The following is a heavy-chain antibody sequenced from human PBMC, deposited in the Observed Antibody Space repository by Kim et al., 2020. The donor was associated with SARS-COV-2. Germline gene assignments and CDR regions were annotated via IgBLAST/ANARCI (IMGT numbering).Heavy chain of an antibody. CDR3: ARDMHQGVDIKPLYYYYGMDV. CDR1: GFTFSSYS. CDR2: ISSSSSYI. V-gene: IGHV3-21*01. Sequence: GGSLRLSCAASGFTFSSYSMNWVRQAPGKGLEWVSSISSSSSYIYYADSVKGRFTISRDNAKNSLYLQMNSLRAEDTAVYYCARDMHQGVDIKPLYYYYGMDVWAKGPRSPSP. D-gene: IGHD5-12*01. J-gene: IGHJ6*02.